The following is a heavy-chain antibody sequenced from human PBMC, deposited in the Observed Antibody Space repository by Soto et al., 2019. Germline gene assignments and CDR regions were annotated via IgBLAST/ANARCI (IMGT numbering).Heavy chain of an antibody. D-gene: IGHD3-3*01. Sequence: PGGSLRLSCAASGFTVSSNYMNWVRQAPGKGLEWVSIIYSDGTTSYADSVKGRFTISRDNFKNTLHLQMNSLRAEDTAVYYCAILSDWDQGTLVTVSS. V-gene: IGHV3-53*01. CDR2: IYSDGTT. J-gene: IGHJ4*02. CDR3: AILSD. CDR1: GFTVSSNY.